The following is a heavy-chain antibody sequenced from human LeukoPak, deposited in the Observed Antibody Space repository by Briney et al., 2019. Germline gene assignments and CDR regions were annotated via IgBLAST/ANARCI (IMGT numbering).Heavy chain of an antibody. D-gene: IGHD3-22*01. CDR2: ISGSGGST. CDR1: GFTFRTHA. Sequence: PGGSLRLSCAASGFTFRTHAMSWGRQAPGKGLEWVSAISGSGGSTYYADSVKGRFTMSRDNSKNTLYLQINSLRAEDTAVYYCATPVSYYDSRDYWGQGTLVTASS. J-gene: IGHJ4*02. V-gene: IGHV3-23*01. CDR3: ATPVSYYDSRDY.